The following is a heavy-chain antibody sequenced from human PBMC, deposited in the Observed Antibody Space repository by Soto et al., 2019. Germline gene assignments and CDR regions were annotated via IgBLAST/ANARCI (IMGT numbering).Heavy chain of an antibody. Sequence: EVQLVESGGGLVQPGGSLRLSCGASGFTFSTYAMNWVRQTPGKGLEWLLYISSDGTTIHYAGSVKGRFTISSDNDNNSLFLQMSSLRVGYTAVYYCARDRLFSQGVLDLRGTGTVVTVSS. CDR2: ISSDGTTI. CDR3: ARDRLFSQGVLDL. V-gene: IGHV3-48*01. J-gene: IGHJ2*01. CDR1: GFTFSTYA. D-gene: IGHD3-3*01.